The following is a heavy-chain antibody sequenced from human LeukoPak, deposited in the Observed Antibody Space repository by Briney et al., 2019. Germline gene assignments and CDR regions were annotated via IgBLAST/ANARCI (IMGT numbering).Heavy chain of an antibody. V-gene: IGHV4-39*01. D-gene: IGHD6-13*01. CDR1: GGSISSSSYY. CDR3: ERHSSPEYFDY. J-gene: IGHJ4*02. Sequence: SETLSLTCTVSGGSISSSSYYWGWIRQPPGKGLEWIGSIYYSGSTYYNPSLKSRVTISVDTSKNQFSLKLSSVTAADTAVYYCERHSSPEYFDYWGQGTLVTVSS. CDR2: IYYSGST.